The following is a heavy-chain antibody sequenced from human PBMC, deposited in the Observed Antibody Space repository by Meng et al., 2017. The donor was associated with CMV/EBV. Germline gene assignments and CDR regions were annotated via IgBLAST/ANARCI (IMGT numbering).Heavy chain of an antibody. V-gene: IGHV3-21*01. Sequence: GGSLRLSCAAFGFTFSSYSMNWVRQAPGKGLEWVSSISSSSSYIYYADSVKGRFTISRDNAKNSLYLQMNSLRAEDTAVYYCAREIGTYYDFWSGYYSHYYGMDVWGQGTTVTVSS. CDR2: ISSSSSYI. D-gene: IGHD3-3*01. J-gene: IGHJ6*02. CDR1: GFTFSSYS. CDR3: AREIGTYYDFWSGYYSHYYGMDV.